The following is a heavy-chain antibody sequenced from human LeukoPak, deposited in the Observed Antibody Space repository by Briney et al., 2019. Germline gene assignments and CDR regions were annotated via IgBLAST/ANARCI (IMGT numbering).Heavy chain of an antibody. CDR1: GYTFADYY. J-gene: IGHJ5*02. Sequence: ASVRLSCKASGYTFADYYIHWVRQAPGQGLEWMGWINPNTGDTHYTQKFQGRVTMTRDTSINTAYMELSRLRFDDTAVYYCARVVVATIDWFDPWGQGTLVTVSS. CDR2: INPNTGDT. V-gene: IGHV1-2*02. CDR3: ARVVVATIDWFDP. D-gene: IGHD5-12*01.